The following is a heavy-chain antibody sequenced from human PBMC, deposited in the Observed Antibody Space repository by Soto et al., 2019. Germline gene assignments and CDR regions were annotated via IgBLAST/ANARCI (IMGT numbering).Heavy chain of an antibody. CDR2: IIPIFDTA. Sequence: GASVKVSCKASGGTFSSYAISWVRQAPGQGLEWMGGIIPIFDTANYAQKFQGRVTITADESTSTAFMELSSLRFEDTAVYYCARHDCISSSCYYYYYYGMDVWGQGTTVTVSS. D-gene: IGHD2-2*01. J-gene: IGHJ6*02. CDR1: GGTFSSYA. V-gene: IGHV1-69*13. CDR3: ARHDCISSSCYYYYYYGMDV.